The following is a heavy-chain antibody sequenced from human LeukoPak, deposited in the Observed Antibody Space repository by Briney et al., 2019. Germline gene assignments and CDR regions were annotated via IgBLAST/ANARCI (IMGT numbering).Heavy chain of an antibody. CDR3: ARVYDSSGYYLDY. V-gene: IGHV1-69*13. Sequence: ASVKVSCKASGGTFSNYAISWVRQAPGQGLEWMGGIIPIFGTANYAQKFQGRVTITADESTSTAYMELSSLRSEDTAVYYCARVYDSSGYYLDYWGQGTLVTVSS. CDR2: IIPIFGTA. J-gene: IGHJ4*02. D-gene: IGHD3-22*01. CDR1: GGTFSNYA.